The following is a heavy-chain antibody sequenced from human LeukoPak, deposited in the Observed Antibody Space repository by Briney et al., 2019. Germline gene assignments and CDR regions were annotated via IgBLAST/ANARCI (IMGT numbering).Heavy chain of an antibody. D-gene: IGHD2-2*01. CDR3: AATIILPAAMRFDY. CDR2: IYYNGRT. J-gene: IGHJ4*02. V-gene: IGHV4-39*01. CDR1: GGSIRSSSFY. Sequence: SETLSLTCTVSGGSIRSSSFYWGWIRQPPGKGLEWIGSIYYNGRTYCNPSLKGRVTISADTSKNQFSLNLSSVTAADTAVYYCAATIILPAAMRFDYWGQGTLVTVSS.